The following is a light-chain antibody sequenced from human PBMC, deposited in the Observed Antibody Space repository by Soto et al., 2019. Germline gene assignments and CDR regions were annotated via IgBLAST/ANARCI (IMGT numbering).Light chain of an antibody. CDR3: QQYGSTPIT. CDR1: QSVSSSY. CDR2: GAS. V-gene: IGKV3-20*01. J-gene: IGKJ5*01. Sequence: EIVLTQSPGTLSLSPGERATLSCRASQSVSSSYLVWYQQKPGQAPRLLIYGASSRATGIPDRFSGSGSGTDFTLTISRLEPEDVAVYYCQQYGSTPITFGQGTRLEIK.